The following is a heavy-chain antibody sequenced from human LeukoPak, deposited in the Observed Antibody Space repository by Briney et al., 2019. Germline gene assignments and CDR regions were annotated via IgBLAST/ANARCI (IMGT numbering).Heavy chain of an antibody. J-gene: IGHJ6*03. CDR1: GYTFTSYG. V-gene: IGHV1-18*01. CDR3: ARESRASYYMDV. Sequence: ASVKVSCKASGYTFTSYGISWVRQAPGQGLEWMGWISAYNGNTNYAQKFQGRVTITADKSTSTAYMELSSLRSEDTAVYYCARESRASYYMDVWGKGTTVTVSS. CDR2: ISAYNGNT.